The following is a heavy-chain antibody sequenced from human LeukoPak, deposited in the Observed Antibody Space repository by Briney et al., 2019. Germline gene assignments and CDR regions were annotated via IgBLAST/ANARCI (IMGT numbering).Heavy chain of an antibody. CDR2: IIPIFGTA. V-gene: IGHV1-69*05. Sequence: GASVKVSCKASGYTFTSYYMHWVRQAPGQGLEWMGGIIPIFGTANYAQKFQGRVTITTDESTSTAYMELSSLRSEDTAVYYCARDKGDSSSWYPQELDYWGQGTLVTVSS. CDR1: GYTFTSYY. CDR3: ARDKGDSSSWYPQELDY. J-gene: IGHJ4*02. D-gene: IGHD6-13*01.